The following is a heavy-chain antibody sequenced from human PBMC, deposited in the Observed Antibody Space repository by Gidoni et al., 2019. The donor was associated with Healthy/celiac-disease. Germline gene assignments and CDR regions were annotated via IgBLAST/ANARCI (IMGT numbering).Heavy chain of an antibody. D-gene: IGHD2-15*01. Sequence: QVQLVQSGSELKKPGASVKVSCKASGYTFTSYAMNWVRQAPGQWLEWMGWINTNTGNPTYSPGFTGRFVFSVDTSVSTAYLQICSLKAEDTAVYYCARVARDYGSGGSCYSGDYYYYMDVWGKGTTVTVSS. CDR2: INTNTGNP. J-gene: IGHJ6*03. CDR3: ARVARDYGSGGSCYSGDYYYYMDV. V-gene: IGHV7-4-1*01. CDR1: GYTFTSYA.